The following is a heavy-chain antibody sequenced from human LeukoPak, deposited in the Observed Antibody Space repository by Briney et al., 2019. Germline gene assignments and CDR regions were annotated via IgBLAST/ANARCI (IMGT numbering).Heavy chain of an antibody. J-gene: IGHJ6*03. Sequence: PGGSLRLSCAASGFTFSRYGMSWVRQAPGKGLEWVSAISGSGGSTYYADSVKGRFTISSDNSKNTLYLQMNSLRAEDTAVYYCAKARITMVRGAAGHYYYYMDVWGKGTTVTISS. CDR2: ISGSGGST. CDR1: GFTFSRYG. V-gene: IGHV3-23*01. D-gene: IGHD3-10*01. CDR3: AKARITMVRGAAGHYYYYMDV.